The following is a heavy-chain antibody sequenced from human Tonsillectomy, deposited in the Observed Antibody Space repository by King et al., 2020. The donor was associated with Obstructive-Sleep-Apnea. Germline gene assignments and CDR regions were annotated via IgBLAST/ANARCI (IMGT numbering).Heavy chain of an antibody. J-gene: IGHJ4*02. D-gene: IGHD3-3*01. CDR3: AKDLDFWSGYYTGILDY. Sequence: VQLVESGGGLVQPGGSLRLSSVASGFTFSSYAMSWVRQTPGKGLEWVSVISGTGGSRHYADSAKGRFTISRDNSKNTLYLQMNSLRAEDTAVYYCAKDLDFWSGYYTGILDYWGQGTLVTVAS. CDR2: ISGTGGSR. CDR1: GFTFSSYA. V-gene: IGHV3-23*04.